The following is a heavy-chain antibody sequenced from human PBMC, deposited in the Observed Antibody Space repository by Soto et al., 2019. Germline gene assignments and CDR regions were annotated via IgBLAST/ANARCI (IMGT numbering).Heavy chain of an antibody. CDR1: NGSMSPYY. CDR2: VYYSGST. Sequence: SETLSLTCTVSNGSMSPYYWTWVRQPPGKGLEWIGYVYYSGSTNYNPSLKSRVTTSVDTSKNQLSLKLSSVTAADTAVYYCARVLGFCGSTSCYGRLDPWGQGTLVTVSS. J-gene: IGHJ5*02. CDR3: ARVLGFCGSTSCYGRLDP. D-gene: IGHD2-2*01. V-gene: IGHV4-59*01.